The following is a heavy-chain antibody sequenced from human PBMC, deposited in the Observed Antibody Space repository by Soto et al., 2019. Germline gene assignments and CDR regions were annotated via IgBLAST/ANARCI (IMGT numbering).Heavy chain of an antibody. CDR1: GFTFSSYA. CDR3: AKAPRKYCSGGSCSYFDY. V-gene: IGHV3-23*01. CDR2: ISGSGGST. Sequence: GGSLRLSCAASGFTFSSYAMSWVRQAPGKGLEWVSAISGSGGSTYYADSVKGRFTTSRDNSKNTLYLQMNSLRAEDTAVYYCAKAPRKYCSGGSCSYFDYWGQGTLVTVSS. D-gene: IGHD2-15*01. J-gene: IGHJ4*02.